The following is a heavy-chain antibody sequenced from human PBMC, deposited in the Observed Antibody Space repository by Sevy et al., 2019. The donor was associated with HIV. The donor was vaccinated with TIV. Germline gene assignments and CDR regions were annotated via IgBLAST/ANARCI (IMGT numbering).Heavy chain of an antibody. D-gene: IGHD2-2*01. V-gene: IGHV4-34*01. CDR1: DGSFSGYY. Sequence: SETLSLTCAVHDGSFSGYYWNWIRQLPGKGLEWIGEINERGITYYNPSLKSRVTISVDTSKKQVSLKLNPVTAVDSAVYFCARSPPVVVVPGAPSWFDPWGQGTLVTVSS. CDR2: INERGIT. CDR3: ARSPPVVVVPGAPSWFDP. J-gene: IGHJ5*02.